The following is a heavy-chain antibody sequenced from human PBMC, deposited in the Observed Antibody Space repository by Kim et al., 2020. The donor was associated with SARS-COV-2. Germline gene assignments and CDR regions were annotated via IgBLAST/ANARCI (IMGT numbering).Heavy chain of an antibody. J-gene: IGHJ6*02. CDR3: ARAPLDAWGYYYYGMDV. CDR2: IYSGGST. V-gene: IGHV3-53*01. D-gene: IGHD3-16*01. Sequence: GGSLRLSCAASGFTVSSNYMSWVRQAPGKGLEWVSVIYSGGSTYYADSVKGRFTISRDNSKNTLYLQMNSLRAEDTAVYYCARAPLDAWGYYYYGMDVWGQGTTVTVSS. CDR1: GFTVSSNY.